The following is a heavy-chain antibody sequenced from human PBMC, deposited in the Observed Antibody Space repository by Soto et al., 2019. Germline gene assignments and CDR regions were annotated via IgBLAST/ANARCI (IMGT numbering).Heavy chain of an antibody. CDR3: AKRLTSYGSFDY. V-gene: IGHV3-23*01. D-gene: IGHD1-26*01. Sequence: HPGGSLRLSCAASGFTFSSYAMIWVRQAPGKGLEWVSAISGSGGSTYYADSVKGRFTISRDNSKNTLYLQMNSLRAEDTAVYYCAKRLTSYGSFDYWGQGTLVTVSS. CDR1: GFTFSSYA. J-gene: IGHJ4*02. CDR2: ISGSGGST.